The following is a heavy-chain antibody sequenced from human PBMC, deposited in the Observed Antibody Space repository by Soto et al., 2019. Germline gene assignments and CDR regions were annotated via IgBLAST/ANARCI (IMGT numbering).Heavy chain of an antibody. CDR1: GYTFNSYG. J-gene: IGHJ3*02. CDR2: IRVKNGNT. D-gene: IGHD2-21*02. V-gene: IGHV1-18*01. CDR3: ARGPTVGDI. Sequence: QVQLVQSGGEVKKPGASVKVSCKASGYTFNSYGISWVRQAPGQGLEWMGWIRVKNGNTNYAQNFQGRFTMTTDTSTSTAYMELRSLRSDDTAMYYCARGPTVGDIWGQGTMVTVSS.